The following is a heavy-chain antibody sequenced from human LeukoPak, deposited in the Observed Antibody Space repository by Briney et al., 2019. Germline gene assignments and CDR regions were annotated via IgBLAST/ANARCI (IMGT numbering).Heavy chain of an antibody. Sequence: PSETLSLTCTVSGGSISSSNYYWGWIRQPPGKGLEWIGSIYYSGSTYYNPSLKSRVTISVDTSKNQFSLKLSSVTAADTAVYYWTRRGRSWGGGVDYWGQGTLVTVSS. D-gene: IGHD6-13*01. CDR3: TRRGRSWGGGVDY. CDR1: GGSISSSNYY. CDR2: IYYSGST. V-gene: IGHV4-39*07. J-gene: IGHJ4*02.